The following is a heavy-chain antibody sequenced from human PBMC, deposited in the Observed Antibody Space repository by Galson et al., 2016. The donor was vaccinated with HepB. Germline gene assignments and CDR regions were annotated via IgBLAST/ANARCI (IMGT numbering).Heavy chain of an antibody. CDR2: IYYSGST. D-gene: IGHD6-13*01. V-gene: IGHV4-39*02. J-gene: IGHJ4*02. CDR3: ARGQFGSSWAPHFDS. CDR1: GGAINSASYY. Sequence: SETLSLTCNVSGGAINSASYYWGWIRQPPGKGLEWIANIYYSGSTYYEPSLKSRVTISVDKSKNHVALELSSVAAADTAMYSCARGQFGSSWAPHFDSWGQGTLVTVSS.